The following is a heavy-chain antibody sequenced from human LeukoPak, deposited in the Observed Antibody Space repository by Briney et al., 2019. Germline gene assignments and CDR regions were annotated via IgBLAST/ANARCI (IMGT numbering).Heavy chain of an antibody. CDR3: ANGRSYYDILTGHTFDYYGIDV. CDR1: GFTFSSYG. CDR2: IRNDGSNK. J-gene: IGHJ6*02. V-gene: IGHV3-30*02. D-gene: IGHD3-9*01. Sequence: GGSLRLSCAASGFTFSSYGMHWVRQAPGKGLEWVAFIRNDGSNKYYADSVKGRFTISRDNSKNTLYLQMNSLRAEDTAVYYCANGRSYYDILTGHTFDYYGIDVWGQGTTVTVSS.